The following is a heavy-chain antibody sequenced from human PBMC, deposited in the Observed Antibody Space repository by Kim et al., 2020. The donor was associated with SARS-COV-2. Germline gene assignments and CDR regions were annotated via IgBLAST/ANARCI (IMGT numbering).Heavy chain of an antibody. D-gene: IGHD3-9*01. CDR3: AKDPRGCYDILTGYCVWGLYDY. CDR2: ISGSGGST. V-gene: IGHV3-23*01. CDR1: GFTFSSYA. Sequence: GGSLRLSCAASGFTFSSYAMSWVRQAPGKGLEWVSAISGSGGSTYYADSVKGRFTISRDNSKNTLYLQMNSLRAEDTAVYYCAKDPRGCYDILTGYCVWGLYDYWGQGTLVTVSS. J-gene: IGHJ4*02.